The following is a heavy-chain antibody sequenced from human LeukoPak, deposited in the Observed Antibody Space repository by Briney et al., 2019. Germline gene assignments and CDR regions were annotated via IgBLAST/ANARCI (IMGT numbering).Heavy chain of an antibody. CDR3: ASPLSIPYSSGWSGVDY. Sequence: ASVKVSCKASGYTFTSYAMNWVRQAPGQGLEWMGWINTNTGNPTYAQGFTGRFVFSLDTSVSTAYLQISSLKAEDTAVYYCASPLSIPYSSGWSGVDYWGQGTLVTVSS. D-gene: IGHD6-19*01. V-gene: IGHV7-4-1*02. CDR2: INTNTGNP. CDR1: GYTFTSYA. J-gene: IGHJ4*02.